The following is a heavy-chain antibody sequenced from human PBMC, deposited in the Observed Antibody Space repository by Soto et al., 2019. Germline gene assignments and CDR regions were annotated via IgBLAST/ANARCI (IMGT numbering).Heavy chain of an antibody. CDR3: ARSRQRPIAVAGTSWFDP. J-gene: IGHJ5*02. CDR2: ISAYNGNT. CDR1: GYTFTSYG. D-gene: IGHD6-19*01. Sequence: AAVKVSCKASGYTFTSYGISWVRQAPGQGLEWMGWISAYNGNTNYAQKLQGRVTMTTDTSTSTAYMELRSLRSDDTAVYYCARSRQRPIAVAGTSWFDPWGQGTLVTVYS. V-gene: IGHV1-18*01.